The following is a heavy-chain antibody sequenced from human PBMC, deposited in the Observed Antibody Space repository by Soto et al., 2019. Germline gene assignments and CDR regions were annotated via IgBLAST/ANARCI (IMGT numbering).Heavy chain of an antibody. J-gene: IGHJ4*02. D-gene: IGHD3-10*01. V-gene: IGHV3-23*01. CDR2: ISGHGDAT. Sequence: GGSLRLSCAASGFPFTGYAMSWVRQAPGKGLEWVSAISGHGDATFYADSVKGRFTISRDNSKNTLYLHMNSLRAEDTALYYCANSRVSMVRGLIIIPNYCRQGPLVTVSS. CDR3: ANSRVSMVRGLIIIPNY. CDR1: GFPFTGYA.